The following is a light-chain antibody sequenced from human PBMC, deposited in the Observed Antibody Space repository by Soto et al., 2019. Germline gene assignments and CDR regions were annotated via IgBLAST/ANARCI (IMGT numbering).Light chain of an antibody. J-gene: IGKJ4*01. V-gene: IGKV1-5*03. CDR1: QSIRSW. Sequence: DIQMTQPPSTLSASVGDRVTITCRASQSIRSWLAWYQQKPGKAPRLLIYKASSLESGVPSRFSGSGSGTEFTLTISSLQPDDSATYYCQQYDSYCTFGGGTKVDIK. CDR2: KAS. CDR3: QQYDSYCT.